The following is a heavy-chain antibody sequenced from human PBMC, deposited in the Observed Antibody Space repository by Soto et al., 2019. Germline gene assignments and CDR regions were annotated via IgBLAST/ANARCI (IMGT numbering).Heavy chain of an antibody. J-gene: IGHJ4*02. CDR1: GFTFSSYA. D-gene: IGHD6-13*01. CDR3: TRPASGAAAEPFDY. Sequence: GGSLRLSCATSGFTFSSYAMHWVRQAPGKGLEWVAVISYDGSNKYYADSVKGRFTISRDNSKNTLYLQMNSLRAEDTAVYYCTRPASGAAAEPFDYWGQGTLVTVSS. CDR2: ISYDGSNK. V-gene: IGHV3-30-3*01.